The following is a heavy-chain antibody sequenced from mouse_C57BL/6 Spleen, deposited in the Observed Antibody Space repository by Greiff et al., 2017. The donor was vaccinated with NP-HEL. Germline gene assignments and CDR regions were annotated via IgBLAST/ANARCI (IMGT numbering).Heavy chain of an antibody. Sequence: VQLQQSGAELVRPGTSVKVSCKASGYAFTNYLIEWVKQRPGQGLEWIGVINPGSGGTNYNEKFKGKATLTADKSSSTAYMQLSSLTSEDSAVYCCARTPHYYGSSYGYVDVWGTGTTVTVSS. J-gene: IGHJ1*03. D-gene: IGHD1-1*01. CDR2: INPGSGGT. CDR1: GYAFTNYL. CDR3: ARTPHYYGSSYGYVDV. V-gene: IGHV1-54*01.